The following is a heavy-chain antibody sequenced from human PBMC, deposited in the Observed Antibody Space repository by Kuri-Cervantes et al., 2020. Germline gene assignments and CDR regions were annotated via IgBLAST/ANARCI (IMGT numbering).Heavy chain of an antibody. CDR1: GGSISSNY. CDR2: ISYSGST. CDR3: ARENYYDDSGYYSFDY. Sequence: SETLSLTCTVSGGSISSNYWSWIRQPPGKGLKWIGYISYSGSTSYNPSLKSRVTISLDTSKNQFSLKLSSVTAADAAVYYCARENYYDDSGYYSFDYWGQGNLVTVSS. V-gene: IGHV4-59*01. J-gene: IGHJ4*02. D-gene: IGHD3-22*01.